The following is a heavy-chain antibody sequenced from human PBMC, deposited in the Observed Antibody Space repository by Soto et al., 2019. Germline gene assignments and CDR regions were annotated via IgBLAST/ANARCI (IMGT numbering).Heavy chain of an antibody. V-gene: IGHV1-69*13. CDR2: IIPIFGTA. CDR1: GGTFSSYA. J-gene: IGHJ6*02. CDR3: ARGGGGGGSTYHHDYYYYGMDV. D-gene: IGHD2-15*01. Sequence: SVKVSCKASGGTFSSYAISWVRQAPGQGLEWMGGIIPIFGTANYAQKFQGRVTITADESTSNAYMELSSLRSEDTAVYYCARGGGGGGSTYHHDYYYYGMDVWGQGTTVTVSS.